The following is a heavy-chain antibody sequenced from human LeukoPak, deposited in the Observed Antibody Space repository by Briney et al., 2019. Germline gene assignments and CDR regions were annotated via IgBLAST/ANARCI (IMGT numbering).Heavy chain of an antibody. CDR2: IYPGDSDT. D-gene: IGHD6-13*01. J-gene: IGHJ4*02. Sequence: GQSLKISCKGSGYSFATYWIGWVRQMPGKGLEWMGIIYPGDSDTRYSPSFQGQVTMSADKSISTAYLQWSSLKASDTAMYYCARRLIAAAPTGFDYWGQGTLVTVSS. CDR1: GYSFATYW. V-gene: IGHV5-51*01. CDR3: ARRLIAAAPTGFDY.